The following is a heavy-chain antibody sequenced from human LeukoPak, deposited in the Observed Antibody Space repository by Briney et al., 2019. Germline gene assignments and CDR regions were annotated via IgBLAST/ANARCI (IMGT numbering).Heavy chain of an antibody. D-gene: IGHD2-2*01. CDR3: AKCIQEYQLHKFGGFYYYYYMDV. CDR2: ISSSGSTR. J-gene: IGHJ6*03. CDR1: GFTFSSYE. V-gene: IGHV3-48*03. Sequence: GGSLRLSCAASGFTFSSYEMNWVRQAPGKGLQWVSYISSSGSTRYYAESVKGRFTISRDNTRNSLYLQMNSLRAEDTAVYYCAKCIQEYQLHKFGGFYYYYYMDVWGKGTTVTISS.